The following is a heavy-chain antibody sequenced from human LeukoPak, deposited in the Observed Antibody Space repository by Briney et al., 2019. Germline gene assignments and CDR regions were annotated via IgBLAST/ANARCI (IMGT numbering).Heavy chain of an antibody. CDR1: GFSLSTSGVG. Sequence: SGPTLVKPTQTLTLTCTFSGFSLSTSGVGVGWIRQPPGKALDWLALIYWNDDKRYSPSLKSRLTITKDTSKNQVVLTMTNMDPVDTATFYCAHRRMTTAGQYFDYWGQGTLVTVSS. V-gene: IGHV2-5*01. CDR2: IYWNDDK. CDR3: AHRRMTTAGQYFDY. J-gene: IGHJ4*02. D-gene: IGHD6-13*01.